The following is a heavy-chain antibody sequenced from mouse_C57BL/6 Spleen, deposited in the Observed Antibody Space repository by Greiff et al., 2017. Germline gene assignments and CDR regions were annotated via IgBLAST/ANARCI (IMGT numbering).Heavy chain of an antibody. J-gene: IGHJ2*01. V-gene: IGHV5-9-1*02. Sequence: EVQRVESGEGLVKPGGSLKLSCAASGFTFSSYAMSWVRQTPEKRLEWVAYLSSGGDYIYYADAVKGRFTISRDNARNTLYLQMSSLKSEDTAMYYCTRDLDDGYYDDWGQGTTLTVSS. CDR1: GFTFSSYA. CDR2: LSSGGDYI. D-gene: IGHD2-3*01. CDR3: TRDLDDGYYDD.